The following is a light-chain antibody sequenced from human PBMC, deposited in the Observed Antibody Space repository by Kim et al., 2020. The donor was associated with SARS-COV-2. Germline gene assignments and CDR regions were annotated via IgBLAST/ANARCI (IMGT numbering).Light chain of an antibody. CDR2: GKN. Sequence: SSELTQDPAVSVALGQRVRITCQGDSLRSYYASWYQQKPGQAPVLVIYGKNNRPSGIPDRFSGSSSGNTASLTITGAQAEDEADYYCNSRDSSGNHWVFGGGTQLTVL. CDR3: NSRDSSGNHWV. CDR1: SLRSYY. V-gene: IGLV3-19*01. J-gene: IGLJ3*02.